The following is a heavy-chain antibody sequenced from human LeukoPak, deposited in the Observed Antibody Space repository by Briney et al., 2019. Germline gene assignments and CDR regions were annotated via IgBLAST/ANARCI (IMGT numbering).Heavy chain of an antibody. D-gene: IGHD1-26*01. CDR1: GGSISSSSYY. J-gene: IGHJ3*02. CDR2: IYYSGST. V-gene: IGHV4-39*07. CDR3: ATNRVGTYDRPFDI. Sequence: PSETLSLTCTVSGGSISSSSYYWGWIRQPPGKGLEWIGSIYYSGSTYYNPSLKSRVTISVDTSKNQFSLELSSVTATDTAVYFCATNRVGTYDRPFDIWGQGTMVTVSS.